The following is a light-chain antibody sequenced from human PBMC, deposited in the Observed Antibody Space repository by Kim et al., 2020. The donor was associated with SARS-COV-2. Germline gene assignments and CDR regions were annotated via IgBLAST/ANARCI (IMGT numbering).Light chain of an antibody. CDR1: SLRRYY. V-gene: IGLV3-19*01. J-gene: IGLJ3*02. CDR2: GKN. Sequence: VDLGQTVRITCQGDSLRRYYASWYQQKSGQAPVLVIYGKNNRPSGIPDRVSGSSSGNTASLTITGAQAKDEADYYCHARDSSNNHLFGGGTQLTVL. CDR3: HARDSSNNHL.